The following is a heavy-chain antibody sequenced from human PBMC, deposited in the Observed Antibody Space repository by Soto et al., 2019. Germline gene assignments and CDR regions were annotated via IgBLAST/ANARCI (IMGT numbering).Heavy chain of an antibody. Sequence: SVKVSCKASGGTFSSYAIRWVRQAPGQGLEWMGGIIPIFGTANYAQKFQGRVTITADESTSTAYMELSSLRSEDTAVYYCARTSGLEDYYYYGMDVWGQGTTVTVSS. CDR1: GGTFSSYA. D-gene: IGHD3-22*01. V-gene: IGHV1-69*13. CDR2: IIPIFGTA. J-gene: IGHJ6*02. CDR3: ARTSGLEDYYYYGMDV.